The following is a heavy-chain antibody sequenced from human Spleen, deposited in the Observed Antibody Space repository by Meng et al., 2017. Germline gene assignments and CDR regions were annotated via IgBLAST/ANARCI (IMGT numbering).Heavy chain of an antibody. D-gene: IGHD1-26*01. CDR2: ISYEGTT. CDR3: ARHLTGYYWD. CDR1: GDSVSGSNW. Sequence: QVQLQESGPGLVKPSGTLSLTCAVSGDSVSGSNWWSWVRQPPGKGLEWVGTISYEGTTYYNPSLKSRVTVSADTSNNQFSLKLTSVTAADTAVFFCARHLTGYYWDWGQGTLVTVSS. J-gene: IGHJ4*02. V-gene: IGHV4-4*02.